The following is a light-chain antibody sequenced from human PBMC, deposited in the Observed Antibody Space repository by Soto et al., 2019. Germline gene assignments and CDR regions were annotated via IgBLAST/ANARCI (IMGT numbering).Light chain of an antibody. CDR3: QQYDTFPRT. J-gene: IGKJ1*01. CDR2: DAS. V-gene: IGKV1-5*01. CDR1: QNINKW. Sequence: DIQMTQSPSTLSASVGDRVVITCRASQNINKWLAWYQQKPRKAPKFLIYDASTLETGVPSRFSGSGSGTEFTLTISSLQPDDFATFYCQQYDTFPRTFGQGTKVDI.